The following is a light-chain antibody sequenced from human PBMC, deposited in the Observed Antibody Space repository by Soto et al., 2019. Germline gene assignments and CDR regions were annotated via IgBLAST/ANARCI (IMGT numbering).Light chain of an antibody. CDR3: SSYAGSNNFVV. CDR2: EVS. J-gene: IGLJ2*01. CDR1: SSDVGGYNY. V-gene: IGLV2-8*01. Sequence: QSVLTQPPSASGSPGQSVTISCTGTSSDVGGYNYVSWYQQHPGKAPKLMIYEVSNRPSGVPDRFSGSKSGNTASLTVSGLQAEDEADYYCSSYAGSNNFVVFGGGTQLTVL.